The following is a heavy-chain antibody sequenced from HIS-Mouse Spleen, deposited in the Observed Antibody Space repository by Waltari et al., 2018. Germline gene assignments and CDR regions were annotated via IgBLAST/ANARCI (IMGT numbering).Heavy chain of an antibody. V-gene: IGHV1-69*04. J-gene: IGHJ4*02. CDR1: GGTFSSYA. CDR3: ARGTVQQLVEFGEDFDY. CDR2: IIPILGIA. Sequence: QVQLVQSGAEVKKPGSSVKVSCKASGGTFSSYAISWVRQAPGQGLEWMGRIIPILGIANYAQKFQGRVTITADKSTSTAYMELSSLRSEDTAVYYCARGTVQQLVEFGEDFDYWGQGTLVTVSS. D-gene: IGHD6-6*01.